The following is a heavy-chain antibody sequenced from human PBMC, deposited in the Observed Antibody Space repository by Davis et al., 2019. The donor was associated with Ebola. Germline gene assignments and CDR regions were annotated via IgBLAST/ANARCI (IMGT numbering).Heavy chain of an antibody. J-gene: IGHJ4*02. CDR3: ARESWVAARQFDY. V-gene: IGHV3-30*02. CDR2: IRYDGSNK. D-gene: IGHD6-6*01. Sequence: PGGSLRLSCAASGFTFSSYGMHWVRQAPGKGLEWVAFIRYDGSNKYYADSVKGRFTISRDNSKNTLYLQMNSLRAEDTAVYYCARESWVAARQFDYWGQGTLVTVSS. CDR1: GFTFSSYG.